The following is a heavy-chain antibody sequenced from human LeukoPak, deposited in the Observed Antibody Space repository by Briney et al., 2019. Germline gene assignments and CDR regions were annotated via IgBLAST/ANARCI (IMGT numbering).Heavy chain of an antibody. D-gene: IGHD4-11*01. Sequence: SETLSLTCAVYGGSFSGYYWSWIRQPPGKGLEWIGEINHSGSTNYSPSLKSRVTISVDTSKNQFSLKLSSVTAADTAVYYCARGLREYSNNTFDYWGQGTLVTVSS. CDR3: ARGLREYSNNTFDY. V-gene: IGHV4-34*01. CDR1: GGSFSGYY. J-gene: IGHJ4*02. CDR2: INHSGST.